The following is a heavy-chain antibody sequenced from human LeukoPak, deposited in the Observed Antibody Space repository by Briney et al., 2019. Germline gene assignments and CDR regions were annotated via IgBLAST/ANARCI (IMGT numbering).Heavy chain of an antibody. Sequence: PGGSLRLSCAASGFTFSSYAMSWVRQAPGKGLEWVSAISGSGGSTCYADSVKGRFTISRDNSKNTLYLQMNSLRAEDTAVYYCAKGLGIAAAYLCFQHWGQGTLVTVSS. J-gene: IGHJ1*01. CDR1: GFTFSSYA. V-gene: IGHV3-23*01. D-gene: IGHD6-13*01. CDR2: ISGSGGST. CDR3: AKGLGIAAAYLCFQH.